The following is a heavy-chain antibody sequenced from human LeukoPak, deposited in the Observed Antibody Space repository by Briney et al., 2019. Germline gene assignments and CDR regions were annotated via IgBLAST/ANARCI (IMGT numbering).Heavy chain of an antibody. CDR2: IYYSGST. CDR1: GGSISSYY. Sequence: SETLSLTCTVSGGSISSYYWSWIRQPPGKGLEWIGYIYYSGSTNYNPSLKSRVTISVDTSKNQFSLKLSSVTAADTAVYYCARDRSIPAAGGDYYYYGMDVWGQGNTVTVSS. J-gene: IGHJ6*02. D-gene: IGHD6-13*01. V-gene: IGHV4-59*12. CDR3: ARDRSIPAAGGDYYYYGMDV.